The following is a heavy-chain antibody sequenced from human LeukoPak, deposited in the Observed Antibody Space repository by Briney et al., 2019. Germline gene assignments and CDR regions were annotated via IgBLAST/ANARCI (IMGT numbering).Heavy chain of an antibody. Sequence: PGGSLRRSCAASGFTFSTYAMSWVRQAPGKGLEWVSSISYSSSYIYYADSVKGRFTISRDNAKTSLYLQMNSLRAEDTAMYCCARLSPLSLNAFDLWGQGTMVTVPS. V-gene: IGHV3-21*01. CDR1: GFTFSTYA. J-gene: IGHJ3*01. CDR3: ARLSPLSLNAFDL. D-gene: IGHD3-16*02. CDR2: ISYSSSYI.